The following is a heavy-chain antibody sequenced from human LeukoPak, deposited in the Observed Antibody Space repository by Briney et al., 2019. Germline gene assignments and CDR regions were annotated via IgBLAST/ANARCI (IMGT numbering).Heavy chain of an antibody. Sequence: SETLSLTCTVSGASIGSGGYYWSWIRQHPGKGLEWIGCIFYSGSTFYNSSLKSRVTISVDTSKNQFSLKLSSVTAADTAVYYCARALTTTGSDYWGQGTLVTVYS. V-gene: IGHV4-31*03. CDR3: ARALTTTGSDY. CDR1: GASIGSGGYY. J-gene: IGHJ4*02. CDR2: IFYSGST. D-gene: IGHD4-17*01.